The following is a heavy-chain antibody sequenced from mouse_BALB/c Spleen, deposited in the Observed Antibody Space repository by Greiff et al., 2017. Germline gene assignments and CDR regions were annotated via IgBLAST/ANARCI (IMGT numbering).Heavy chain of an antibody. CDR3: ARGGYGSSFLDY. CDR1: GFTFSSFG. J-gene: IGHJ2*01. V-gene: IGHV5-17*02. Sequence: DVMLVESGGGLVQPGGSRKLSCAASGFTFSSFGMHWVRQAPEKGLEWVAYISSGSSTIYYADTVKGRFTISRDNPKNTLFLQMTSLRSEDTAMYYCARGGYGSSFLDYWGQGTTLTVSS. D-gene: IGHD1-1*01. CDR2: ISSGSSTI.